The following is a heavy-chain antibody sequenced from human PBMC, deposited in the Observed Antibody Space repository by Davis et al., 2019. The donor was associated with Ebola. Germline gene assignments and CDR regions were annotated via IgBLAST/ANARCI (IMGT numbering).Heavy chain of an antibody. D-gene: IGHD6-19*01. V-gene: IGHV3-23*01. CDR3: AKRATVKVAGANYYNAMDV. CDR1: GFTFSTYA. Sequence: GESLKISCAGSGFTFSTYAMTWVRQAPGKGLEWVSRISGSGGDPHYADSVKGRFTISRDNSKNTLYLQMNSLRAEDTAVFYCAKRATVKVAGANYYNAMDVWGKGTTVIVSS. J-gene: IGHJ6*04. CDR2: ISGSGGDP.